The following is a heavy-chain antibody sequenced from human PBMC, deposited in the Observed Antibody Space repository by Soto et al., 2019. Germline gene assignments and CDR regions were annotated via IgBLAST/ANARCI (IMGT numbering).Heavy chain of an antibody. V-gene: IGHV3-7*01. D-gene: IGHD3-16*01. CDR1: GFSFSRYW. CDR2: IKQDESEK. J-gene: IGHJ4*02. CDR3: VRDVGFDYVN. Sequence: EVQLVESGGGLVQPGGSLRISCKGSGFSFSRYWMSWVRQAPGKGLEWVASIKQDESEKYYVDSVKGRFTISRDNVDDSVFLHMNRLSVEETAVYFCVRDVGFDYVNWGQGTLVTVSS.